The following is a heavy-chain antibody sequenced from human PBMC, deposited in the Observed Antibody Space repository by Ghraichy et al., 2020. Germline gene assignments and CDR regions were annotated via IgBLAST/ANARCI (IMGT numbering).Heavy chain of an antibody. Sequence: SETLSLTCTVSGGSISSYYWSWIRQPPGKGLEWIGYIYTSGSTNYNPSLKSRVTISVDTSKNQFSLKLSSVTAADTAVYYCARQRRGDGYNYEIRGAIDYWGQGTLVTVSS. CDR2: IYTSGST. V-gene: IGHV4-4*09. J-gene: IGHJ4*02. CDR3: ARQRRGDGYNYEIRGAIDY. CDR1: GGSISSYY. D-gene: IGHD5-24*01.